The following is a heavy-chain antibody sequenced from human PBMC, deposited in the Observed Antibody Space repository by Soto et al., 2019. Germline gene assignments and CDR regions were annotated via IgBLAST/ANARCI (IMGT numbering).Heavy chain of an antibody. J-gene: IGHJ4*02. D-gene: IGHD6-19*01. CDR2: ISWNGGGT. V-gene: IGHV3-43*01. Sequence: DVQLVESGGVAVQPGGSLRLSCVASGFSFDDYTMHWVRQAPGRGLEWVALISWNGGGTHYADSVKGRFTISRDKSENSLYLQMDSLRTEDTALYYCARDGEQWLVGAWYFDYWGQGTPVTVSS. CDR1: GFSFDDYT. CDR3: ARDGEQWLVGAWYFDY.